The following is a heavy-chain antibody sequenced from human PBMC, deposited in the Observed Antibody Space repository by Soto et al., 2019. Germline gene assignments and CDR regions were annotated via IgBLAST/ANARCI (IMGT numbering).Heavy chain of an antibody. D-gene: IGHD1-26*01. J-gene: IGHJ4*02. CDR1: GGTFSSYA. Sequence: QVQLVQSGAEVKKPGSSVKVSCKASGGTFSSYAISWVRQAPGQGLEWMGGIIPIFGTANYAQKFQGRVTITADESTRTAYMELSSLRSEDTAVYYCARDHRVYSGSYMYFDYWGQGTLVTVSS. CDR2: IIPIFGTA. CDR3: ARDHRVYSGSYMYFDY. V-gene: IGHV1-69*01.